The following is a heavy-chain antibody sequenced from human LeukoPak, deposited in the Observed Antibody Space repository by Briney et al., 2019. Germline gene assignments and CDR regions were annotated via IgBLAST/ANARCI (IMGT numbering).Heavy chain of an antibody. J-gene: IGHJ6*02. V-gene: IGHV1-46*01. CDR2: IKPSDGSI. CDR3: AREGVDDSYGMDV. CDR1: GNTFTSNY. Sequence: ASVKISCKASGNTFTSNYLHWVRQRPGQGLEWMAIIKPSDGSILYAQKFQGRITVTRDTSTSTVYMELSSLRSEDTAVYYCAREGVDDSYGMDVWGQGTTVTVFS. D-gene: IGHD3-3*01.